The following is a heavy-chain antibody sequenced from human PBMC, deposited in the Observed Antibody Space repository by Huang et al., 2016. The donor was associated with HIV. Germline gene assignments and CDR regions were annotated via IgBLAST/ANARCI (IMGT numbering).Heavy chain of an antibody. V-gene: IGHV1-2*02. CDR3: ARAYSRSWYLSY. D-gene: IGHD5-12*01. CDR1: GYSFTGYY. Sequence: QVQLVQSGAEVKNPGASMVVSCKASGYSFTGYYIHWVRQAPGQGLEWMGWIKIDSGDTNYTQRFQGRITLTRDTSINTAYMELSRLRSDDTASYFCARAYSRSWYLSYWGQGTLVIVSS. CDR2: IKIDSGDT. J-gene: IGHJ4*02.